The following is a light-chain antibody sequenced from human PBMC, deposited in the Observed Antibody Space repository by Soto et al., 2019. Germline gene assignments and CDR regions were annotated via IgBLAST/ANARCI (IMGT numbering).Light chain of an antibody. Sequence: DIQMTQSPSSLSASVGDRVTITCRASQAISIYLAWYQQKPGKVPERLIYAATTLQSGVPSRFSGSGSGTEFTLTISSLQPEDVATYYCQKYNSAPLTFGPGTKVDIK. CDR1: QAISIY. CDR3: QKYNSAPLT. J-gene: IGKJ3*01. CDR2: AAT. V-gene: IGKV1-27*01.